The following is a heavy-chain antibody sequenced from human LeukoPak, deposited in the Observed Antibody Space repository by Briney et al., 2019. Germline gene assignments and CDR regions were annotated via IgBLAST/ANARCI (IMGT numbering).Heavy chain of an antibody. CDR3: AREIRSASGRMATITGAFDI. CDR1: GGSISSYY. J-gene: IGHJ3*02. V-gene: IGHV4-59*01. CDR2: IYYSGST. D-gene: IGHD5-12*01. Sequence: PSETLSLTCTVSGGSISSYYWSWLRQPPGKGLEWIGYIYYSGSTNYNPSLKSRVTISVDTSKNQFSLKLSSVTAADTAVYYCAREIRSASGRMATITGAFDIWGQGTMVTVSS.